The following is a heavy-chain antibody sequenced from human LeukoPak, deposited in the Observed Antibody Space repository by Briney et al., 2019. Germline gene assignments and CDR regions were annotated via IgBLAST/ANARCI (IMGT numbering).Heavy chain of an antibody. V-gene: IGHV1-24*01. CDR1: GYTLTELS. D-gene: IGHD2/OR15-2a*01. J-gene: IGHJ4*02. CDR3: STDAGYSTSTTCSYYFDY. CDR2: FDPENGEI. Sequence: ASVKVSCKVSGYTLTELSIHWVRQAPGKGLEWMGGFDPENGEIIYAQKFQGRVTMTEDRSGDTAYMQLSSLRSEDTAVYYCSTDAGYSTSTTCSYYFDYWGQGTLVTVSS.